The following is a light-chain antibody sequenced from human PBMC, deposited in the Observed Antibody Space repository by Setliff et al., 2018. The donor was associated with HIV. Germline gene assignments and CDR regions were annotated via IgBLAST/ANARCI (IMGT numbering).Light chain of an antibody. CDR3: QSYDSTLSGFYV. CDR2: GNS. V-gene: IGLV1-40*01. J-gene: IGLJ1*01. Sequence: GARVQRVTISCTGSSSNIGPGYDVHWYQQVPGTAPKLLIYGNSNRPSGVPERFSASKSGTSASLTITGLQAEDEGDYYCQSYDSTLSGFYVFGTGTKVTVL. CDR1: SSNIGPGYD.